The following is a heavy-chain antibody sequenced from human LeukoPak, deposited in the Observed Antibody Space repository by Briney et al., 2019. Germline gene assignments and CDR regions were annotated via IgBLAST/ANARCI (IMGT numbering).Heavy chain of an antibody. V-gene: IGHV3-53*01. D-gene: IGHD4-17*01. CDR1: GFTVSSNY. Sequence: GGSLRLSCAASGFTVSSNYMSWVRQAPGQGLEWVSVIYSGGSTYYADSVKGRFTISRGISKNTVYLQMNSLRAEDTAVYYCARTYGDYVYILGYWGQGTLVTVSS. CDR2: IYSGGST. J-gene: IGHJ4*02. CDR3: ARTYGDYVYILGY.